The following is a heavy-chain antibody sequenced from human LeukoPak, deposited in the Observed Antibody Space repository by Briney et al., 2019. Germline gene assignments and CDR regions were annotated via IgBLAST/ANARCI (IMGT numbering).Heavy chain of an antibody. V-gene: IGHV3-7*01. J-gene: IGHJ4*02. Sequence: GGSLRLSCVASGFTFSNFWMSWVRQAPGKGLEWVANIKQDGSEKYYVDSVKGRFTISRDNAKNSLYLQMNSLRAEDTAVYYCTRRYFDYWGQGTLVTVSS. CDR1: GFTFSNFW. CDR2: IKQDGSEK. CDR3: TRRYFDY. D-gene: IGHD2-15*01.